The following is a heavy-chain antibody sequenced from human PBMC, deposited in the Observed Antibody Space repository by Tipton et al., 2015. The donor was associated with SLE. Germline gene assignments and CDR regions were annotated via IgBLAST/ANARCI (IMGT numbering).Heavy chain of an antibody. CDR3: AREDSSSWFYTRFDP. CDR2: IYYSGSS. V-gene: IGHV4-39*07. CDR1: GGPISSSSYY. J-gene: IGHJ5*02. Sequence: LRLSCTVSGGPISSSSYYWGWIRQPPGKGLEWIGRIYYSGSSYYNPSLKSRVTISIDTSKNHFSLKLYSVTAADTAVYYCAREDSSSWFYTRFDPWGQGTLVTVSS. D-gene: IGHD2-2*02.